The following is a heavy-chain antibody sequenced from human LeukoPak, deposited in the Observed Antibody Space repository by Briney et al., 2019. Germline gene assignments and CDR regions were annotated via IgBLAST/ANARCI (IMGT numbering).Heavy chain of an antibody. V-gene: IGHV3-33*08. D-gene: IGHD4-23*01. Sequence: GVSLRLSCAASGFTFSSYGMLWVRQAPGRGLEWVAVIWYDGSNKYYADSVKGRFTISRDNSKNTLYLRMNSLRAEDTAGYYCARYLNKVTLEYWGEGTLVTVSS. CDR2: IWYDGSNK. CDR1: GFTFSSYG. CDR3: ARYLNKVTLEY. J-gene: IGHJ4*02.